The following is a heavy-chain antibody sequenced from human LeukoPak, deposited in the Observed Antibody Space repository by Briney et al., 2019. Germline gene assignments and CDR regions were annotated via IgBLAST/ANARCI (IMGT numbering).Heavy chain of an antibody. Sequence: SETLSLTCTVSGGSISSSSYYWGWIRQPPGKGLEWIGEINHSGSTNYNPSLKSRVTISVDTSKNQFSLKLSSVTAADTAVYYCARHTTTTFDYWGQGTLVTVSS. CDR2: INHSGST. CDR3: ARHTTTTFDY. J-gene: IGHJ4*02. V-gene: IGHV4-39*01. CDR1: GGSISSSSYY. D-gene: IGHD1-26*01.